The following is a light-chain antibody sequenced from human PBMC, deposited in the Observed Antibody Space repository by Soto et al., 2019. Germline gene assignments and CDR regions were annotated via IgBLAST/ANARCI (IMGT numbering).Light chain of an antibody. CDR2: EVT. CDR1: SSDVGRYNY. Sequence: QSALTQPDSVSGSPGQSIAISCTGTSSDVGRYNYVSWYQQHPGKAPKLMIYEVTNRPSGVSNRFSGSKSDNTASLTITGLQADDEADYYCSTFGGTGVFGTGTKVTVL. J-gene: IGLJ1*01. V-gene: IGLV2-14*01. CDR3: STFGGTGV.